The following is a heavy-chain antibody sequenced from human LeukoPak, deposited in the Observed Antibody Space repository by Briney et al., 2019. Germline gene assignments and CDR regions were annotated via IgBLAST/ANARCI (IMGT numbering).Heavy chain of an antibody. CDR1: GGSISSYY. V-gene: IGHV4-59*01. CDR3: ARDQTVVPAATRYYYYYGMDV. CDR2: IYYSGST. J-gene: IGHJ6*02. Sequence: SETLSLTCTVSGGSISSYYWSWIRQPAGKGLEWIGYIYYSGSTNYNPSLKSRVTISVDTSKNQFSLKLSSVTAADTAVYYCARDQTVVPAATRYYYYYGMDVWGQGTMVTVSS. D-gene: IGHD2-2*01.